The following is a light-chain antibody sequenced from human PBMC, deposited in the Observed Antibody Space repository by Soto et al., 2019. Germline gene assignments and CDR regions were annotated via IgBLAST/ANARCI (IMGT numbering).Light chain of an antibody. CDR2: GNN. J-gene: IGLJ7*01. V-gene: IGLV1-40*01. Sequence: QSVLTQPPSVSGAPGQTITISCTGSSSNIGAGYDVHWYQQLPGRAPKLLIYGNNNRPSGVPDRFSGSKSGTSASLAISGLQSEDEADYYCVAWDDSLNGAVFGGGAQLPSS. CDR3: VAWDDSLNGAV. CDR1: SSNIGAGYD.